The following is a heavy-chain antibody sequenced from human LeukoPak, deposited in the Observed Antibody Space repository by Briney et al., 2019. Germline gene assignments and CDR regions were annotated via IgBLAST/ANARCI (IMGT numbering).Heavy chain of an antibody. Sequence: TLSLTCTVSGDSVSNDRYYWTWIRQPPGKALEWLALIYWDDDKRYSPSLKSRLTITKDASKDQVVLTMTDMDPVDTATYYCAHRNCSATSCFQNFDYWGQGALVTVSS. CDR3: AHRNCSATSCFQNFDY. CDR2: IYWDDDK. J-gene: IGHJ4*02. CDR1: GDSVSNDRYY. V-gene: IGHV2-5*08. D-gene: IGHD2-2*01.